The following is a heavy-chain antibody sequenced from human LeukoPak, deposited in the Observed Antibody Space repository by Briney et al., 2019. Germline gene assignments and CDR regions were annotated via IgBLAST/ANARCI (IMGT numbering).Heavy chain of an antibody. J-gene: IGHJ4*02. Sequence: GGSLRLSCAASGFTFSSYGMHWVRQAPGKGLEWVAVIWYDGSNKYYADSVKGRFTISRDNSKNTLYLQMNSLRAEDTAVYYCAREISGRDGYADYWGQGTLVTVSS. V-gene: IGHV3-33*01. CDR1: GFTFSSYG. CDR3: AREISGRDGYADY. D-gene: IGHD5-24*01. CDR2: IWYDGSNK.